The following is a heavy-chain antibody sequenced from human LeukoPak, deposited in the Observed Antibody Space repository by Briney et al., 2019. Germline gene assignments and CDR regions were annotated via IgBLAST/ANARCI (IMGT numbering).Heavy chain of an antibody. CDR2: INPNSGGT. D-gene: IGHD2-8*01. J-gene: IGHJ6*03. Sequence: ASVKVSCKASGYTFTGYYMHWVRQAPGQGLEWMGWINPNSGGTNYAQKFQGRATMTRDTSISTAYMELSRLRSDDTAVYYCARQASYCTNGVCYDYYYYYMDVWGKGTTVTVSS. V-gene: IGHV1-2*02. CDR3: ARQASYCTNGVCYDYYYYYMDV. CDR1: GYTFTGYY.